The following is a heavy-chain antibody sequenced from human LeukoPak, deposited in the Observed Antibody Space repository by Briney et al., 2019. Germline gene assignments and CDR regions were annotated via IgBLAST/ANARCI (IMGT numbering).Heavy chain of an antibody. Sequence: SQTLSLTCTVSGGSISSGSYYWSWIRQPAGKGLEWTGRIYTSGSTNYNPSLKTRVTISVDTSKNQFSLKLSAVTAADTAVYYCARDVIMVRGVIAYDAFDIWGQGTMVTVSS. V-gene: IGHV4-61*02. D-gene: IGHD3-10*01. J-gene: IGHJ3*02. CDR1: GGSISSGSYY. CDR2: IYTSGST. CDR3: ARDVIMVRGVIAYDAFDI.